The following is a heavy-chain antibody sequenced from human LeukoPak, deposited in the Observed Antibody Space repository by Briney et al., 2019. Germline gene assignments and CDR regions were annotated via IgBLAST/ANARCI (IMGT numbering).Heavy chain of an antibody. CDR1: GFTFNDYA. CDR3: AKSRDGYNYYFDY. V-gene: IGHV3-9*01. D-gene: IGHD5-24*01. J-gene: IGHJ4*02. CDR2: ITWNSGSI. Sequence: RSGGSLRLSCAASGFTFNDYAIHWVRQAPGKGLEWVSGITWNSGSIGYADSVKGRFTISRDNAKNSLYLQMNSLRAEDTAFYYCAKSRDGYNYYFDYWGQGTLVTVSS.